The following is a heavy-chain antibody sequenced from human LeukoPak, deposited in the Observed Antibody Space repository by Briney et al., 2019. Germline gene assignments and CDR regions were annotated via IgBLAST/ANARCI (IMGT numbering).Heavy chain of an antibody. V-gene: IGHV3-21*01. CDR1: GFTFSSYE. J-gene: IGHJ3*02. CDR3: AREGPDGFDI. CDR2: ISSSSSYI. Sequence: GGSLRLSCAASGFTFSSYEMNWVRQSPGKGLEWVSSISSSSSYIYYADSMKGRFTISRDNAKNSLYLQMNSLRVEDTAVYYCAREGPDGFDIGGQGTMVTVSS.